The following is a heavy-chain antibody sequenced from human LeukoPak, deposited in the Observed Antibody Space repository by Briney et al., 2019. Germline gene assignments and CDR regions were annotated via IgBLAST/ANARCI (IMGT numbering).Heavy chain of an antibody. CDR1: GYSFTSYW. J-gene: IGHJ4*02. D-gene: IGHD7-27*01. V-gene: IGHV5-51*01. CDR2: IYPGDSAT. Sequence: GESLKISGKGSGYSFTSYWIGWVRQLPGKGLEWMGIIYPGDSATRYSPSLQGQATISADKSISTAYLQWSSLKASDTAMYYCARPPNWGSWHYFDYWGQGTLVTVS. CDR3: ARPPNWGSWHYFDY.